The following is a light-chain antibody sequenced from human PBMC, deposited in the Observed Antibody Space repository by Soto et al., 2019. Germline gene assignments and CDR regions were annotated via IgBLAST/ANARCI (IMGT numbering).Light chain of an antibody. CDR3: SSYTSSSTPYV. J-gene: IGLJ1*01. V-gene: IGLV2-14*01. Sequence: QSALTQPASVSGSPGQSITISCTGTSSDVCGYNYVSWYQQHPGKAAKLIIYDVSDRPSGVANRFSGSKSGNKASLTIAWLQAEDEADYLCSSYTSSSTPYVFGTGTKVTVL. CDR1: SSDVCGYNY. CDR2: DVS.